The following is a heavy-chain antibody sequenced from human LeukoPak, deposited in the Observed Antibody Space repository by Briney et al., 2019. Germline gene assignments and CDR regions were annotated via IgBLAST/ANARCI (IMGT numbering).Heavy chain of an antibody. J-gene: IGHJ4*02. D-gene: IGHD2-15*01. V-gene: IGHV3-30*04. CDR2: ISYDGSDK. Sequence: PGGSLRLSCAASGFTFSSYAIHWVRQTTGKGLEWVAVISYDGSDKYYADSVRGRFTISRDNSKNTLYLQMNSLRAEDTAVYYCARDEGSSGGSCYSWGQGTLVTVSS. CDR3: ARDEGSSGGSCYS. CDR1: GFTFSSYA.